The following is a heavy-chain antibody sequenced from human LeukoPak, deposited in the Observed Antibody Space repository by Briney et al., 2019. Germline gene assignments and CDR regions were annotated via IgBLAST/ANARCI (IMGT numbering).Heavy chain of an antibody. CDR2: VSVSSGLI. CDR1: GFTFSFYS. D-gene: IGHD3-10*01. V-gene: IGHV3-21*01. Sequence: NTGGSLRLSCAASGFTFSFYSMDWVRQAPGKGLEWVSSVSVSSGLIYYADSVKGRFTVSRDNAKNSLYLQMNSLRAEDTAVYYCAREFGGSASGAGYWGQGTLVTVSS. CDR3: AREFGGSASGAGY. J-gene: IGHJ4*02.